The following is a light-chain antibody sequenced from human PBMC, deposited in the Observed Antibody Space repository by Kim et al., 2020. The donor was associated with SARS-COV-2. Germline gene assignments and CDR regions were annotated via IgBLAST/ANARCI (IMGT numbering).Light chain of an antibody. J-gene: IGKJ1*01. CDR2: MAS. V-gene: IGKV1-5*03. Sequence: SASVGDRVNFTRRASQSIGSRLAWYQQKAGKAPKLLIYMASKLEGGVPSGFSGSGSETDFTLTISSLQPDDVATYYCQQYESHWTFGQGTKVDIK. CDR1: QSIGSR. CDR3: QQYESHWT.